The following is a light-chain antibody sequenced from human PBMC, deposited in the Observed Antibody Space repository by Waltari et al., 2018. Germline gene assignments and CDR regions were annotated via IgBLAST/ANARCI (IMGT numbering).Light chain of an antibody. CDR3: MQDLQTPLT. J-gene: IGKJ4*01. V-gene: IGKV2-28*01. CDR2: LGS. CDR1: QSLLHSNGYKY. Sequence: DVVMTQSPLSLPVTPGEPASISCRSSQSLLHSNGYKYLDWYLQKPGQSPQLLIYLGSNRASGVPDRFSGSGSGTDFTLKISRVEAEDVGVYYCMQDLQTPLTFGGGTKVEIK.